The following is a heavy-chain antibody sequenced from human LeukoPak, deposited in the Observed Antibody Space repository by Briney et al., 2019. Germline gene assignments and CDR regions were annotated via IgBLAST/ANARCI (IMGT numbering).Heavy chain of an antibody. J-gene: IGHJ6*02. Sequence: PGRSLRLSCAASGFTFDDYAMHWVRQAPGKGLEWVSGISWNSGSIGYADSVKGRFTISRDNAKNSLYLQMNSLRAEDTALYYCAKDNHGDYSYYYGMDVWGQGATVTVSS. D-gene: IGHD4-17*01. V-gene: IGHV3-9*01. CDR3: AKDNHGDYSYYYGMDV. CDR2: ISWNSGSI. CDR1: GFTFDDYA.